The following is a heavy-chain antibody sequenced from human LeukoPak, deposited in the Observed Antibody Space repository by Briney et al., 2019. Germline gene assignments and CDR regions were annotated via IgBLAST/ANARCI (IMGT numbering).Heavy chain of an antibody. J-gene: IGHJ4*02. Sequence: PGGSLRLSCAASGFTFSSYSMNWVRQAPGKGLEWVSYISSSSSTIYYADSVKGRFTISRDNAKNSLYLQMNSLRDEDTAVYYCARGHTQYYYDSSLINYFDYWGQGTLVTVSS. V-gene: IGHV3-48*02. CDR3: ARGHTQYYYDSSLINYFDY. CDR2: ISSSSSTI. CDR1: GFTFSSYS. D-gene: IGHD3-22*01.